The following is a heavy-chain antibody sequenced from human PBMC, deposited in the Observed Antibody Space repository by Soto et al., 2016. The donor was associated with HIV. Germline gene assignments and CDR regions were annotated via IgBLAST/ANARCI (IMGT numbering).Heavy chain of an antibody. D-gene: IGHD6-19*01. CDR3: ARDLNRYSSGCPVGY. Sequence: VQLVESGGGVVQPGRSLRLSCAASGFTFSSYGMHWVRQAPGKGLEWVAVIWYDGSNKYYADSVKGRFTISRDNSKNTLYLQMNSLRAEDTAVYYCARDLNRYSSGCPVGYWGQGTLVTVSS. J-gene: IGHJ4*02. CDR2: IWYDGSNK. CDR1: GFTFSSYG. V-gene: IGHV3-33*01.